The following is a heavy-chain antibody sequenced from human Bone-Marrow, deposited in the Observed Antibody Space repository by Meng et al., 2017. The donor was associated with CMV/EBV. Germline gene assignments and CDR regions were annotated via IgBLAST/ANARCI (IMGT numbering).Heavy chain of an antibody. J-gene: IGHJ6*04. CDR3: ASAMVRTVTTYYYYLYGLDV. D-gene: IGHD3-10*01. CDR1: GGTFSRYA. Sequence: SVKVSCKASGGTFSRYAFSWVRQAPGQGLEWMGGIIPMIDKAHYAQKFQGTVTITADKSTGTAYMELSSLKSDDTAVYYCASAMVRTVTTYYYYLYGLDVWGKGTTVTVSS. V-gene: IGHV1-69*10. CDR2: IIPMIDKA.